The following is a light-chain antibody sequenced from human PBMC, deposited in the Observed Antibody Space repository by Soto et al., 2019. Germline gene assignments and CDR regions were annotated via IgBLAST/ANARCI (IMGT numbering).Light chain of an antibody. J-gene: IGKJ1*01. Sequence: DIVMTQSPDSLAVSLGERATINCKSSQSVLYSSNNKNYLAWYQQKPGQPPKLLIYWASTRESGVPDRFSGSGSGTAFTLTISSLQAEDVAVYYCQQYYSTPWTFGQGTKAEIK. V-gene: IGKV4-1*01. CDR1: QSVLYSSNNKNY. CDR2: WAS. CDR3: QQYYSTPWT.